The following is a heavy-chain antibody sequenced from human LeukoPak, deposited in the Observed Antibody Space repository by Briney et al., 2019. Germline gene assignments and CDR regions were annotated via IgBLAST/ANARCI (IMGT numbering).Heavy chain of an antibody. CDR2: ISAYNGDT. CDR1: DYTFSNYG. Sequence: ASVKVSCRASDYTFSNYGISWVRQAPGQGLEWMGWISAYNGDTKSAQTFQGRVTMTTDTSTSTAYMELRNLRSDDTAVYYCARGPGQLVVRGDFWGQGTLVTVSS. V-gene: IGHV1-18*01. CDR3: ARGPGQLVVRGDF. D-gene: IGHD6-13*01. J-gene: IGHJ4*02.